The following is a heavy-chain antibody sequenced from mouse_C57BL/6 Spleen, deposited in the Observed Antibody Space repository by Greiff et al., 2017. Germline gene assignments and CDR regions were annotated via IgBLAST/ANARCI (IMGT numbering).Heavy chain of an antibody. Sequence: DVKLVESGGGLVKPGGSLKLSCAASGFTFSSYTMSWVRQTPEKRLEWVATISGGGGNTYYPDSVKGRFTISRDNAKNTLYLQMSSLRSEDTALYYWARHFVLGRDWYFDVWGTGTTVTVSS. V-gene: IGHV5-9*01. CDR2: ISGGGGNT. J-gene: IGHJ1*03. D-gene: IGHD4-1*01. CDR1: GFTFSSYT. CDR3: ARHFVLGRDWYFDV.